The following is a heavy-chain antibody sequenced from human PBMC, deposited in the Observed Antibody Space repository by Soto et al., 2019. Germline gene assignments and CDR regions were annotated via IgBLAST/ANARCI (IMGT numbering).Heavy chain of an antibody. CDR1: GFTVSSNY. V-gene: IGHV3-66*01. CDR2: IYSGGST. Sequence: EVQLVESGGGLVQPGGSLRLSCAASGFTVSSNYMSWVRQAPGKGLEWVSGIYSGGSTYYADSVKGRFTISRDNSKNTLYLQMNSLRAEDTAVYYCAQHGSSAVYFDYWGQGTLVTVSS. CDR3: AQHGSSAVYFDY. J-gene: IGHJ4*02. D-gene: IGHD1-26*01.